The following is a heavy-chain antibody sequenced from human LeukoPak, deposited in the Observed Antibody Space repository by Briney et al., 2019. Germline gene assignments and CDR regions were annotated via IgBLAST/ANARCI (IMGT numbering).Heavy chain of an antibody. J-gene: IGHJ4*02. CDR2: ISWNSGSI. V-gene: IGHV3-9*01. CDR1: GFTFDDYA. D-gene: IGHD3-10*01. Sequence: GGPLRLSCAASGFTFDDYAMHWVRQAPGKGLEWVSGISWNSGSIGYADSEKGRFTISRDNAKNSLYLQMNSLRAEDTALYYCAKALRITMVRGGFDYWGQGTLVTVSS. CDR3: AKALRITMVRGGFDY.